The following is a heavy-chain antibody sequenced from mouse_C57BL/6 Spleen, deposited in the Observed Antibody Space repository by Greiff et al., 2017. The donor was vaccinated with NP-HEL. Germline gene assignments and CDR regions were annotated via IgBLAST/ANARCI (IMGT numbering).Heavy chain of an antibody. CDR1: GYTFTSYG. V-gene: IGHV1-81*01. CDR2: IYPRSGNT. Sequence: VKLMESGAELARPGASVKLSCKASGYTFTSYGISWVKQRTGQGLEWIGEIYPRSGNTYYNEKFKGKATLTADKSSSTAYMELRSLTSEDSAVYFCARKGYDYYAMDYWGQGTSVTVSS. D-gene: IGHD3-1*01. CDR3: ARKGYDYYAMDY. J-gene: IGHJ4*01.